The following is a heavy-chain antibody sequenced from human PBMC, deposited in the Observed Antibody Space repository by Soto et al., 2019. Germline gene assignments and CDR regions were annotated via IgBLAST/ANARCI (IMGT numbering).Heavy chain of an antibody. V-gene: IGHV3-7*01. J-gene: IGHJ3*01. D-gene: IGHD3-16*01. CDR3: VKGGGTFDV. CDR2: IKQDGSDA. Sequence: GGSLRLSCAASGFNFSKHWMSWVLQAPGKGLEWVANIKQDGSDANYVDSVKGRFTISRDNALNSLSLQMTSLRGDDTAVYYCVKGGGTFDVWGQGTMVTVSS. CDR1: GFNFSKHW.